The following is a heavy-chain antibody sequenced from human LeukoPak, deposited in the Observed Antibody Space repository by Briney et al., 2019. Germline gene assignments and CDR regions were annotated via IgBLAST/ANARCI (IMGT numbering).Heavy chain of an antibody. D-gene: IGHD4-11*01. CDR2: ISYDGSNK. V-gene: IGHV3-30*18. J-gene: IGHJ6*02. CDR1: GFTFSSYG. Sequence: GGSLRLSCAASGFTFSSYGMHWVRQAPGKGLEWVAVISYDGSNKYYADSVKGRFTISRDNSKNTLYLQMNSLRAEDTAVYYCAKGPLVTEEYYYYYGMDVWGQGTTVPVSS. CDR3: AKGPLVTEEYYYYYGMDV.